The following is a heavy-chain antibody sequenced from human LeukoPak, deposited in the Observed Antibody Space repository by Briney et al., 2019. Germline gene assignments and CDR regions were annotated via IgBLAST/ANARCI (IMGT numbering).Heavy chain of an antibody. CDR2: ISSNGGST. V-gene: IGHV3-64*01. D-gene: IGHD6-19*01. J-gene: IGHJ5*02. Sequence: GGSLRLSCAASGFTFSSYAMHWVRQAPGKGLEYVSAISSNGGSTYYANSVKGRFTISRDNSKNTLYLQMNSLRAEDTAVYYCAKDGYDHVAGTSGWFDPWGQGTLVTVSS. CDR3: AKDGYDHVAGTSGWFDP. CDR1: GFTFSSYA.